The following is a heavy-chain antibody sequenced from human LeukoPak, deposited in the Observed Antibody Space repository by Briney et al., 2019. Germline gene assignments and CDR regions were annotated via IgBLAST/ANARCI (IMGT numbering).Heavy chain of an antibody. CDR3: ARVWLTTVFSFDY. J-gene: IGHJ4*02. D-gene: IGHD4-11*01. V-gene: IGHV4-59*01. CDR2: IYYSGST. CDR1: GGSISSYY. Sequence: PSETLSLTCTVSGGSISSYYWSWIRQPPGKGLEWIGHIYYSGSTNYNPSLKSLVTISVDTSKNQFSLKLSSVTAADTAVYYCARVWLTTVFSFDYWGQGTLVAVSS.